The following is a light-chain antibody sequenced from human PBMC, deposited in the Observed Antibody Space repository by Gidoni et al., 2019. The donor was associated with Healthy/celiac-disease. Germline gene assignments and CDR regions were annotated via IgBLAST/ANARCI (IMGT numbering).Light chain of an antibody. CDR3: QQYGSSPLT. CDR2: GAS. V-gene: IGKV3-20*01. CDR1: QSVSSSY. J-gene: IGKJ4*01. Sequence: VLTQSPCTLSLSPGERSTLSCRSSQSVSSSYLAWYQQKPDQAPRLLIYGASSRATGIPDRVRGSGSGTDVTLTISRLEPEDFAVYYCQQYGSSPLTFGGGTKVEIK.